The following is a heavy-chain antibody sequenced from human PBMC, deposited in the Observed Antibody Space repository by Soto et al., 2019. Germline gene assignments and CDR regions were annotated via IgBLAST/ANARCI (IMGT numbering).Heavy chain of an antibody. V-gene: IGHV4-59*12. CDR3: ARDGSSGLRYFDWLSYFDY. CDR2: ISYTGST. Sequence: SETLSLTCTVSGDSISSYYWSWIRQPPGKGLEWVGYISYTGSTIYNPSLKSRVTISVDTSKNQFSLKLSSVTAADTAVYYCARDGSSGLRYFDWLSYFDYWGQGTLVTVSS. CDR1: GDSISSYY. J-gene: IGHJ4*02. D-gene: IGHD3-9*01.